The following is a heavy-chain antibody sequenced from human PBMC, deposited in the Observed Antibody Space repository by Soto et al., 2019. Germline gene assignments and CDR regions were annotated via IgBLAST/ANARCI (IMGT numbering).Heavy chain of an antibody. D-gene: IGHD2-2*01. CDR1: GFTFSSYA. Sequence: GVSLRLSCAASGFTFSSYAMSWVRQAPGKGLEWVSAISGSGGSTYYADSVKGRFTISRDNSKNTLYLQMNSLRAEDTAVYYCAKDPLVVVVPAAKQDAFDIWGQGTMVTVSS. J-gene: IGHJ3*02. CDR2: ISGSGGST. V-gene: IGHV3-23*01. CDR3: AKDPLVVVVPAAKQDAFDI.